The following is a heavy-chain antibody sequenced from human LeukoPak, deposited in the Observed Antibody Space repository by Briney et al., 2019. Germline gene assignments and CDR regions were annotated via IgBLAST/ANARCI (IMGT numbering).Heavy chain of an antibody. CDR2: ITGSAVST. CDR3: AELGITMIGGV. CDR1: ELTFITYG. V-gene: IGHV3-23*01. D-gene: IGHD3-10*02. J-gene: IGHJ6*04. Sequence: GGTLRLSSAASELTFITYGMTWVRQAPGKGLEWVSAITGSAVSTFYADSVKGRFTISRDNSKNTLYLQMNSLRAEDTAVYYCAELGITMIGGVWGKGTTVTISS.